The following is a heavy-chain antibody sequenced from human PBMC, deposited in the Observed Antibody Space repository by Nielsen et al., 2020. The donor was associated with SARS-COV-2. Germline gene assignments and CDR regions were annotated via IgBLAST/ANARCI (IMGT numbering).Heavy chain of an antibody. Sequence: SGPTLVKPTQTLTLTYTFSEFSLSTNAICVNWIRQPPGKALEWLALIYWDDDKRYSPSLKSRLTLTKDTSKNQVVLTLTNMDPVDTATYYCAHTSSAIYFYAMDVWGQGTTVTVSS. CDR3: AHTSSAIYFYAMDV. CDR1: EFSLSTNAIC. D-gene: IGHD2-2*01. CDR2: IYWDDDK. J-gene: IGHJ6*02. V-gene: IGHV2-5*08.